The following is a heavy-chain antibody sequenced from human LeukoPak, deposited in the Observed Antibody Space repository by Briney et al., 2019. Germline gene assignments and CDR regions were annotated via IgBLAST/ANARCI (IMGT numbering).Heavy chain of an antibody. V-gene: IGHV3-7*01. CDR2: INQDGSAK. D-gene: IGHD5-12*01. Sequence: GGSLRLSCAASGFTLSRHWMTWVRQAPGKGLEWVANINQDGSAKYYVDSVKGRFTISRDNARNSMYLQTNRLRAEDTAVYRCARWDIRGTAHQLDSWGQGTLVTVSS. J-gene: IGHJ4*02. CDR3: ARWDIRGTAHQLDS. CDR1: GFTLSRHW.